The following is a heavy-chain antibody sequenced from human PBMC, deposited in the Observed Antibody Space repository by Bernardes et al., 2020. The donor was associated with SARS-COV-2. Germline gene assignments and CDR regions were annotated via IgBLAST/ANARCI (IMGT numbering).Heavy chain of an antibody. V-gene: IGHV3-7*01. Sequence: GGSLRLSCVASGFTFNTYWMSWVRQAPGKGLEWVANIKQDGSEKYYVGSVKGRFTISRDNAKNSLYLQMNSLRVEDTALYYCAVHSSGWYRGGSYFDYWGQGTLVTVSS. D-gene: IGHD6-19*01. J-gene: IGHJ4*02. CDR1: GFTFNTYW. CDR2: IKQDGSEK. CDR3: AVHSSGWYRGGSYFDY.